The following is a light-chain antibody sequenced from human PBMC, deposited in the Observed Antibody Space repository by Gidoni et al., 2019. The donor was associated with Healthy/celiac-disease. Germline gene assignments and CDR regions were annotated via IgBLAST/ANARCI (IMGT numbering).Light chain of an antibody. CDR2: GKN. J-gene: IGLJ2*01. CDR1: SLRSYY. V-gene: IGLV3-19*01. CDR3: NSRDSSGNLVV. Sequence: SSELTQDPAVSVALGQTVRITCQGDSLRSYYASWYQQKPGQAPVLVIYGKNNRPSGIPDRFSGSSSGNTASLTITGAQAEVEADYYCNSRDSSGNLVVFGGGTKLTVL.